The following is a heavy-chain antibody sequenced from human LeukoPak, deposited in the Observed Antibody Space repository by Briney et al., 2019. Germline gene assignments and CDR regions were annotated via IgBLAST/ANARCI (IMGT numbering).Heavy chain of an antibody. CDR3: ARGYYDFWSGYGDNWFDP. Sequence: ASVNVSCTASGFTFTSYDINWVRQATGQGLEWMGWMNPNSGNTGYAQKFQGRVTMTRNTSISTAYMELSSLRSEDTAVYYCARGYYDFWSGYGDNWFDPWGQGTLVTVSS. CDR1: GFTFTSYD. J-gene: IGHJ5*02. D-gene: IGHD3-3*01. V-gene: IGHV1-8*01. CDR2: MNPNSGNT.